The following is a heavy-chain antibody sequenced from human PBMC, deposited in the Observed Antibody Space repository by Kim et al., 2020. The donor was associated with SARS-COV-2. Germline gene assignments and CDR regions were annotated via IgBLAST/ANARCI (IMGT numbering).Heavy chain of an antibody. CDR2: INHSGST. V-gene: IGHV4-34*01. CDR1: GGSFSGYY. CDR3: ARSEGWFGELVFDY. Sequence: SETLSLTCAVYGGSFSGYYWNWIRQPPGKGLEWIGEINHSGSTNYNPSLKSRVTISVDTSKNQFSLKLSSVTAADTAVYYCARSEGWFGELVFDYWGQGTLVTVSS. D-gene: IGHD3-10*01. J-gene: IGHJ4*02.